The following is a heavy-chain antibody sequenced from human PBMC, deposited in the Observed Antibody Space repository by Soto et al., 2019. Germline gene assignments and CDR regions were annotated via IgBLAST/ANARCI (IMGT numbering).Heavy chain of an antibody. V-gene: IGHV3-23*01. CDR1: GFTFSSYA. D-gene: IGHD3-10*01. Sequence: GGSLRLSCAASGFTFSSYAMSWVRQAPGKGLEWLSPISGSGGTRSYADSVKGWFNISRDNSKNTLYLKMYSLRAEDTAVYYCAKDRNIVGDGFDSWGQGTMVTVSS. CDR3: AKDRNIVGDGFDS. J-gene: IGHJ3*02. CDR2: ISGSGGTR.